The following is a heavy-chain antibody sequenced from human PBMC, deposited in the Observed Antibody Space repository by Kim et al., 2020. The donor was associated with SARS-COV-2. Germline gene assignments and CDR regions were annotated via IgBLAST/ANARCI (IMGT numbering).Heavy chain of an antibody. CDR3: ARAITMVRRVPIL. Sequence: SETLSLTCAVYGGSFSGYYWSWIRQPPGKGLEWIGEINHSGSTNYNPSLKSRVTITVDTSKNQFSLKLSSVTAADTAVYYCARAITMVRRVPILGGRRTL. CDR1: GGSFSGYY. CDR2: INHSGST. V-gene: IGHV4-34*01. D-gene: IGHD3-10*01. J-gene: IGHJ2*01.